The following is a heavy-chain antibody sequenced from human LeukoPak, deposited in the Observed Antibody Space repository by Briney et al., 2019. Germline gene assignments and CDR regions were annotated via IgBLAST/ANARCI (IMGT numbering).Heavy chain of an antibody. Sequence: PSETLSLTCTVSGGSISSYSWSWIRQPPGKRLEWIGYIYNSGGTNYNPSLKSRVTVSVDTSKNQFSLKLSSVTAADTAVYYCARELGVATLHFDFWGQGILVTVSS. CDR3: ARELGVATLHFDF. D-gene: IGHD2-21*02. CDR2: IYNSGGT. V-gene: IGHV4-59*01. CDR1: GGSISSYS. J-gene: IGHJ4*02.